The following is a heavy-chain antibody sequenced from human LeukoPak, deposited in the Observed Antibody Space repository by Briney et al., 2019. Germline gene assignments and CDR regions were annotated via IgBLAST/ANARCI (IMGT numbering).Heavy chain of an antibody. CDR3: ARVYSSSNWFDP. J-gene: IGHJ5*02. V-gene: IGHV3-66*01. CDR1: GFTVSSNY. Sequence: GGSLRLSCAASGFTVSSNYMSWVSQAPGKGLEGVSVIYSGGSTYYADSVKGRFTISRDNSKNTLYLQMNSLRAEDTAVYYCARVYSSSNWFDPWGQGTLVTVSS. CDR2: IYSGGST. D-gene: IGHD6-6*01.